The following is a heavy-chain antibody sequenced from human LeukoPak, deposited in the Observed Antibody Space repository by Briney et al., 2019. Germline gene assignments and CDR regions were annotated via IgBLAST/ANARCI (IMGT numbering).Heavy chain of an antibody. V-gene: IGHV4-39*01. CDR3: ARHSGSGSLSRPFDP. Sequence: SETLSLTCTVSGGSISSSSYYWGWIRQPPGKGLEWIATVYYTGSTYYNPSLKSRVTISIVTSKNQFSLKLRSVVAPDTALYYCARHSGSGSLSRPFDPWGQGTLVTVSS. J-gene: IGHJ5*02. D-gene: IGHD3-10*01. CDR1: GGSISSSSYY. CDR2: VYYTGST.